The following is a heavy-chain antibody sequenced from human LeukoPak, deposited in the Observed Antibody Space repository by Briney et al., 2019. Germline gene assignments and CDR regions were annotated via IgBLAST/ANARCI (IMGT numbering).Heavy chain of an antibody. V-gene: IGHV3-20*04. CDR1: GFTFSTYI. CDR3: ARAAENYGGRFDS. Sequence: GGSLRLSCAASGFTFSTYIMNWVRQTPGKGLEWVSGLNWNGGSTGYADSVRGRFTISRDTAKNSLYLQMNSLRAEDTAVYYCARAAENYGGRFDSWGQGTLVTVSS. CDR2: LNWNGGST. J-gene: IGHJ4*02. D-gene: IGHD3-16*01.